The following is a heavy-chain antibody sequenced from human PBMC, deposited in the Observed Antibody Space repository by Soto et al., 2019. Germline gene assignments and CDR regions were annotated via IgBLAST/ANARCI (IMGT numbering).Heavy chain of an antibody. CDR3: ARTRSRGQNCGYDY. CDR1: GGTFSSNA. V-gene: IGHV1-69*01. D-gene: IGHD5-18*01. CDR2: IIPIFGTT. J-gene: IGHJ4*02. Sequence: QVQLVQSGAEVKKPGSSVKVSCKASGGTFSSNAINWVRQAPGQGLEWMGRIIPIFGTTDYAQRFQGRVTITADESTSTAYMELSSLRSEDTAVYYCARTRSRGQNCGYDYWGQGTQVTVSS.